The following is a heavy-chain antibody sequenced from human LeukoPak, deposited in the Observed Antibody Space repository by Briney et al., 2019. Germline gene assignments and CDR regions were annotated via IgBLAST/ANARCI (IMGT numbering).Heavy chain of an antibody. Sequence: VKVSCKASGGTFSSYAISWVRQAPAQGIEWMGGIIPIFGTANYAQKFQGRVTITTDDSTSTAYMELSSLRSEDTAVYYCAREGLSRTPPYWGQGTLVTVSS. J-gene: IGHJ4*02. D-gene: IGHD3-16*02. CDR1: GGTFSSYA. CDR2: IIPIFGTA. CDR3: AREGLSRTPPY. V-gene: IGHV1-69*05.